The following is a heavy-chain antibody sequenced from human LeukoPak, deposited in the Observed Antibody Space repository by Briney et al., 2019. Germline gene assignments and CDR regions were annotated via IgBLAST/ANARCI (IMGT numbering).Heavy chain of an antibody. J-gene: IGHJ4*02. D-gene: IGHD3-10*01. Sequence: GGSLRLSCAASGFTFSSYAMSWVRQAPGKGLEWVSAISGSGGSTYYADSVKGRFTISRDNSKNTLYLQMNSLRAEDTAVYYCGYGSGSYYLTYYFDYWGQGTLVTVSS. V-gene: IGHV3-23*01. CDR1: GFTFSSYA. CDR2: ISGSGGST. CDR3: GYGSGSYYLTYYFDY.